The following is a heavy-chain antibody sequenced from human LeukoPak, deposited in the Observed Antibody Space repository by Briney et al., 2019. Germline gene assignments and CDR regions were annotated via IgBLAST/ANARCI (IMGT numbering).Heavy chain of an antibody. D-gene: IGHD2-21*02. V-gene: IGHV5-51*01. Sequence: PGESLKISCKGSGYSFSNYWIGWVRQMPGKGLEWMGIIYPGDSNTRYSPSFQGQVTISADRSISTDYLQWSSLKASDTAIYYCARQPLVRDCGGDCEFDYWGQGTLVSVSS. J-gene: IGHJ4*02. CDR2: IYPGDSNT. CDR3: ARQPLVRDCGGDCEFDY. CDR1: GYSFSNYW.